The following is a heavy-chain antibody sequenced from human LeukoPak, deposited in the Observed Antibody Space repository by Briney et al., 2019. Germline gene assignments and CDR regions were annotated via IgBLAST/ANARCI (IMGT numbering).Heavy chain of an antibody. D-gene: IGHD5-18*01. Sequence: PGGSLRLSCAASGFTFSSYWMSWVRQAPGKGLEWVANIKQDGSEKYYADSVKGRSTISRDNSKNTLYLQMNSLRAEDTAVYYCARGPATQLWFTPNWFDPWGQGTLVTVSS. J-gene: IGHJ5*02. CDR3: ARGPATQLWFTPNWFDP. CDR2: IKQDGSEK. V-gene: IGHV3-7*01. CDR1: GFTFSSYW.